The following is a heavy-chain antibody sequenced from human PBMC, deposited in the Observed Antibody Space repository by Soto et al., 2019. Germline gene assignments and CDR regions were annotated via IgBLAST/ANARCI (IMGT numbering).Heavy chain of an antibody. V-gene: IGHV1-2*04. CDR2: INPNSGGT. J-gene: IGHJ5*01. CDR1: GYTFTGYY. Sequence: ASVKVSCKASGYTFTGYYMHWVRQAPGQGLEWMGWINPNSGGTNYAQKFQGWVTMTRDTSISTAYMELSRLRSDDTAVYYCARDLYCSSTSCYTGWFDSWAQGTLVTVSS. CDR3: ARDLYCSSTSCYTGWFDS. D-gene: IGHD2-2*02.